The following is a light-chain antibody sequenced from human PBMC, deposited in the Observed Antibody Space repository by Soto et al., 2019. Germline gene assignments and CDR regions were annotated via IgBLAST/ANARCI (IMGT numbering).Light chain of an antibody. CDR3: CSYNGSYTLM. Sequence: QSALTQPASVSGSPGQSITISCSGTSSDVGAYHLVSWYQHHPGKVPQLIIHETTKRPSGVSNRFSGSKSGNTASLTISGLQDDEEADYYCCSYNGSYTLMFGGGTKVTV. CDR1: SSDVGAYHL. V-gene: IGLV2-23*01. CDR2: ETT. J-gene: IGLJ3*02.